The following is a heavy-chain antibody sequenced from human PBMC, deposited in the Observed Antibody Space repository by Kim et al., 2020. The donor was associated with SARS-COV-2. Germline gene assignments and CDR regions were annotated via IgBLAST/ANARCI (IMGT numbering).Heavy chain of an antibody. D-gene: IGHD3-16*01. CDR1: GFTFSSYE. J-gene: IGHJ4*02. Sequence: GGSLRLSCAASGFTFSSYEMNWVRQAPGKGLEWVSYINDGGSTIWYTDSVKGRFTMSRDNAKTSLYLQMNGLRAEDTAVYYCVREGHAGQRKGAVFDYWGKGTRVTVST. CDR3: VREGHAGQRKGAVFDY. V-gene: IGHV3-48*03. CDR2: INDGGSTI.